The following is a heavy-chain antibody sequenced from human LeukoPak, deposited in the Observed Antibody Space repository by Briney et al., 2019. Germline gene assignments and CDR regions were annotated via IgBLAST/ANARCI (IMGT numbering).Heavy chain of an antibody. CDR2: ITGSGGST. V-gene: IGHV3-23*01. D-gene: IGHD2-21*02. CDR1: GFSVSSNY. J-gene: IGHJ4*02. CDR3: AKASRIVVVTAH. Sequence: GGSLRLSCAASGFSVSSNYMNWVRQAPGKGLEWVSGITGSGGSTYYADSVKGRFTISRDNSKNTLYLQMNSLRAEDTAVYYCAKASRIVVVTAHWGQGTLVTVSS.